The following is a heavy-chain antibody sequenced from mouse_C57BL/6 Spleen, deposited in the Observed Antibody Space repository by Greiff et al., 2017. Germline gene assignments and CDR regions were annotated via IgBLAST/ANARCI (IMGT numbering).Heavy chain of an antibody. CDR3: AREGIYYYGSSHLYWYFDV. D-gene: IGHD1-1*01. CDR2: INYDGSST. J-gene: IGHJ1*03. V-gene: IGHV5-16*01. Sequence: EVKLVESEGGLVQPGSSMKLSCTASGFTFSDYYMAWVRQVPEKGLEWVANINYDGSSTYYLDSLTSRFIISRDNAKNILYLQMSSLKSEDTATYYCAREGIYYYGSSHLYWYFDVWGTGTTVTVSS. CDR1: GFTFSDYY.